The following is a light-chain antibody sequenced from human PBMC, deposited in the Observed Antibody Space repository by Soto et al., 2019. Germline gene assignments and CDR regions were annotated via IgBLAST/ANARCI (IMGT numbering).Light chain of an antibody. CDR2: DVT. CDR3: TSYTTSNTWV. CDR1: SSDVGSYNY. J-gene: IGLJ3*02. V-gene: IGLV2-14*03. Sequence: QSALTQPASVSGSPGQSVTIPCTGTSSDVGSYNYVSWYQQHPGKAPKLMIFDVTNRHSGVSNRFSGSKSGNSASLTISGLQTEDEADYYCTSYTTSNTWVFGGGTKLTVL.